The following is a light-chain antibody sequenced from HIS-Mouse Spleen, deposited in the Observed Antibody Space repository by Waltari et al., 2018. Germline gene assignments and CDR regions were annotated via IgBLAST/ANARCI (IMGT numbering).Light chain of an antibody. CDR1: ALPKKY. CDR2: EDS. J-gene: IGLJ2*01. V-gene: IGLV3-10*01. Sequence: SYELTQPPSVSVSPGQTARITCSGDALPKKYAYWYQQNSGQAPVLVIYEDSKRPSGVPVRFSGSSSGTMATLTISGAQVEDEADYYCYSTDSSGNHRVFGGGTKLTVL. CDR3: YSTDSSGNHRV.